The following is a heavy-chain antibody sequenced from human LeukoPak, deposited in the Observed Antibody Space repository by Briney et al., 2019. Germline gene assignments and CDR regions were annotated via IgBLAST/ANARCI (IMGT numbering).Heavy chain of an antibody. V-gene: IGHV3-33*01. CDR1: GFTFSSYG. Sequence: GRSLRLSCAASGFTFSSYGMHWVRQAPGKGLEWVAVIWYDGSNKYYADSVKGRFTISRDNSKNTLYLQMNSLRAEDTAVYYCARDLRGDSSGYHRGNYYYYGMDVWGQGTTVTVSS. J-gene: IGHJ6*02. CDR3: ARDLRGDSSGYHRGNYYYYGMDV. D-gene: IGHD3-22*01. CDR2: IWYDGSNK.